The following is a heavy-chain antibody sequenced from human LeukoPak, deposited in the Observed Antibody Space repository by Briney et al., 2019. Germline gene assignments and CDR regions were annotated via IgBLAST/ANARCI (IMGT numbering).Heavy chain of an antibody. CDR2: ISYDGSNK. V-gene: IGHV3-30*18. CDR1: GFTFSSYG. Sequence: WRSLRLSCAASGFTFSSYGMHWVRQAPGKGLEWVAVISYDGSNKYYADSVKGRFTISRDNSKNTLYLQMNSLRAEDTAVYYCAKPYDSSGYYHSDAFDIWGQGTMVTVSS. D-gene: IGHD3-22*01. J-gene: IGHJ3*02. CDR3: AKPYDSSGYYHSDAFDI.